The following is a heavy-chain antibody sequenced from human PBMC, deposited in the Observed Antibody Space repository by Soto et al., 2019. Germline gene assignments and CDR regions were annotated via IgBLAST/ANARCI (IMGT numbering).Heavy chain of an antibody. CDR3: ASRATSGGGFDY. V-gene: IGHV1-69*13. Sequence: SVKVSCKASGVTFSSYAISWVRQAPGQGLEWMGGIIPIFGTANYAQKFQGRVTITADESTSTAYMELSSLRSEDTAVYYCASRATSGGGFDYWGRGTLVTVSS. D-gene: IGHD3-10*01. CDR2: IIPIFGTA. J-gene: IGHJ4*02. CDR1: GVTFSSYA.